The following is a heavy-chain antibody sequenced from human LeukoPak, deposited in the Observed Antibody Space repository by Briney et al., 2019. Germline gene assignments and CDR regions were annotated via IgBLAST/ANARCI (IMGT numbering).Heavy chain of an antibody. V-gene: IGHV3-74*01. CDR1: GFPFSGYW. D-gene: IGHD5-12*01. Sequence: GGSLRLSCAASGFPFSGYWMHWVRQAPGKGLVWVSRIDDDGAGTTYADSVKGRFTISRDNAKNTLYLQMNSLRVEDTAVYYCARSASGYDAWCQGTLVTVSS. CDR3: ARSASGYDA. CDR2: IDDDGAGT. J-gene: IGHJ5*02.